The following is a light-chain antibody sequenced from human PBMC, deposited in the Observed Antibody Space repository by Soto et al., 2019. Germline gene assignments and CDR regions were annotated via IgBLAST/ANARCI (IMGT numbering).Light chain of an antibody. V-gene: IGLV5-45*02. CDR2: FKSDSDK. Sequence: QSVLTQPSALSASLGASASLTCTVRSAFNVGHYRIYWYQQRPGGPPQYLLRFKSDSDKHQASGVPSRFSASKDASANAGILLISGLQSEDEGDYYCMIWDNSAWVFGGGTKVTVL. CDR1: SAFNVGHYR. CDR3: MIWDNSAWV. J-gene: IGLJ3*02.